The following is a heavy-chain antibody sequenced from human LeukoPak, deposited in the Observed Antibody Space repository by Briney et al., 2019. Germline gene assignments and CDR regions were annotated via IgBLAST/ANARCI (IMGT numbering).Heavy chain of an antibody. Sequence: PSETLSLTCTVSGGSISSYYWSWIRQPPGKGLEWIGYIYYSGSTNYNPSLKSRVTISVDTSKNQFSPKLSSVTAADTAVYYCARYSSGWYPFDYWGQGTLVTVSS. CDR1: GGSISSYY. CDR3: ARYSSGWYPFDY. V-gene: IGHV4-59*08. J-gene: IGHJ4*02. D-gene: IGHD6-19*01. CDR2: IYYSGST.